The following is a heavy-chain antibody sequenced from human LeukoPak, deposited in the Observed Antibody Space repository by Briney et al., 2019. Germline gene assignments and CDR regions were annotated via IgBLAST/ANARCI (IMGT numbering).Heavy chain of an antibody. J-gene: IGHJ4*02. D-gene: IGHD1-26*01. CDR1: GYSFTTYG. CDR2: ISSYNDDI. CDR3: ARGWELDC. Sequence: ASVKVSCKPSGYSFTTYGISWVRQAPGQGLEWMGWISSYNDDIDFEQKFQGRVTMTTDTSTSTAYMELRRLRSDDTAVYYCARGWELDCWGQGTLVTVSS. V-gene: IGHV1-18*01.